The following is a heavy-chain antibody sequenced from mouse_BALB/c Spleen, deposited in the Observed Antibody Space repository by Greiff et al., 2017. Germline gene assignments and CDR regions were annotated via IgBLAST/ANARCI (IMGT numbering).Heavy chain of an antibody. CDR3: ARHGDGYYAMDD. Sequence: EVQVVESGGGLVKPGGSLKLSCAASGFAFSSYDMSWVRQTPGERLEWVAYIRSGGGSTYEPDTVQGRFTISRDNAKNTLYLQMSSLKSEDTAMYYCARHGDGYYAMDDWGQGTAGTVSA. J-gene: IGHJ4*01. CDR2: IRSGGGST. V-gene: IGHV5-12-1*01. D-gene: IGHD2-3*01. CDR1: GFAFSSYD.